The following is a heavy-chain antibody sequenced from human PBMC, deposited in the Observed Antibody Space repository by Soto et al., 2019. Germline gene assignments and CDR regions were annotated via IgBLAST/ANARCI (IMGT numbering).Heavy chain of an antibody. CDR3: EKPSYDFGSGYFHPFDY. D-gene: IGHD3-3*01. CDR1: GFRFSSCG. Sequence: QVQLVESGGGVVQPGRSLRLSCAASGFRFSSCGMHWVRQAPGRGLEWVAIIWYDGHLVYYADSVKGRFTISRDNAKNKLYLQMHSLRVEDTAVYYCEKPSYDFGSGYFHPFDYWGQGTLVTVSS. CDR2: IWYDGHLV. J-gene: IGHJ4*02. V-gene: IGHV3-33*03.